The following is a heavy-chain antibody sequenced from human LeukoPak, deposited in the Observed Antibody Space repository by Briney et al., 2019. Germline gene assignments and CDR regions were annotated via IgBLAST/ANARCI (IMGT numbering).Heavy chain of an antibody. D-gene: IGHD3-22*01. Sequence: GGSLRLSCAAAGFTFPRHAMSWVRQAPGKGLEWVASSAGSGGSTHYADSVKGRFTISRDNSQNTVYLHMKSLRADDTAVYYCAQEHFDTSGYYSRFDNWGQGILVTVSS. V-gene: IGHV3-23*01. J-gene: IGHJ4*02. CDR3: AQEHFDTSGYYSRFDN. CDR2: SAGSGGST. CDR1: GFTFPRHA.